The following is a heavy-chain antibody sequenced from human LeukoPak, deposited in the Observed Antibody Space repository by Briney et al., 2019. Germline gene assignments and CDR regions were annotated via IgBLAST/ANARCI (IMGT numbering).Heavy chain of an antibody. CDR1: GFTFSSYW. CDR2: INSDASAT. CDR3: ARGVSGDRYFDY. Sequence: GGSLRLSCAASGFTFSSYWMHWVRQAPGKGLVWVSRINSDASATRYADSVKGRFTISRDNAKNTLFLQMNSLRPDDTAVYYCARGVSGDRYFDYWGQGTLVTVSS. D-gene: IGHD5/OR15-5a*01. V-gene: IGHV3-74*01. J-gene: IGHJ4*02.